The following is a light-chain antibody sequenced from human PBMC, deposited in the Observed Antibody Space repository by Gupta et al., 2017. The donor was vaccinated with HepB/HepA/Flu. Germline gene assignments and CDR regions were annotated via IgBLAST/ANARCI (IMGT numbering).Light chain of an antibody. CDR3: AAWDDSLSGWV. V-gene: IGLV1-47*01. J-gene: IGLJ3*02. CDR1: SSDIGSNY. CDR2: RNN. Sequence: QSVLTQPPSASGTPGQRVTISCSGSSSDIGSNYVYWYQQLPGTAPQLLIYRNNQRPSGVPDRFSGSKSGTSASVAISGLRSEDEADYYCAAWDDSLSGWVFGGGTKLTVL.